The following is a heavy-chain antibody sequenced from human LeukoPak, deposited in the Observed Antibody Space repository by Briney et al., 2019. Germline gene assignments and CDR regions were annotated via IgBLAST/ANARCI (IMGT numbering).Heavy chain of an antibody. CDR2: ITHSGST. D-gene: IGHD7-27*01. CDR3: ARGLHWDYYYMDV. V-gene: IGHV4-34*01. Sequence: SETLSLTCAVYGGSFSGYYWSWIRQPPGKGLEWIGEITHSGSTNYNPSLKSRVTISVDTSKNQFSLKLSSVTAADTAVYYCARGLHWDYYYMDVWGQGTTVTVSS. CDR1: GGSFSGYY. J-gene: IGHJ6*03.